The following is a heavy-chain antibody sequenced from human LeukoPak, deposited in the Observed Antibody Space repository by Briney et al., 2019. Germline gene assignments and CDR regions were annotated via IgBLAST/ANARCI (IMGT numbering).Heavy chain of an antibody. CDR3: ARDTLQANRGSRYFDL. CDR1: GFTFSSYE. Sequence: PGGSLRLSCAASGFTFSSYEMNWVRQAPGKGLEWVSYISSSGSTIYYADSVKGRFTISRDNAKNSLYLQMNSLRAEDTAVYYCARDTLQANRGSRYFDLWGRGTLVTVSS. D-gene: IGHD7-27*01. V-gene: IGHV3-48*03. CDR2: ISSSGSTI. J-gene: IGHJ2*01.